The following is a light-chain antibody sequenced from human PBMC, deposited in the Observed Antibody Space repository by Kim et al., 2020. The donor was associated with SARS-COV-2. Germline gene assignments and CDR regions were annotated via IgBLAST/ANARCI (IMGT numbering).Light chain of an antibody. CDR3: SAHRGSSAHWV. J-gene: IGLJ3*02. Sequence: QSALTQPASVSGSPGQSITFSCTGTSSDIGAYDYVSWYQQHPGKAPKLLIYDVTNRPSGVSDRFSGSKSGNTASLTISGLQAEDEADYYCSAHRGSSAHWVCGGGTQLTVL. V-gene: IGLV2-14*03. CDR2: DVT. CDR1: SSDIGAYDY.